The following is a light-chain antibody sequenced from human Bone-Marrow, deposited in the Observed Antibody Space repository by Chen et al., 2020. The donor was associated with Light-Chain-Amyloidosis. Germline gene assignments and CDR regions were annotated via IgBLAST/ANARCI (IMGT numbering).Light chain of an antibody. CDR1: SSNIGSNT. CDR2: SNN. V-gene: IGLV1-44*01. CDR3: AAWDDSLNGPV. Sequence: QSVLTQPPSASGTPGQRVTIPCSGSSSNIGSNTVHWYQQFPGTAPKLLIYSNNQRPSGVPDRFSGSKSGTSASLAISGLQSEDEADYYCAAWDDSLNGPVFGGGTKLTVL. J-gene: IGLJ3*02.